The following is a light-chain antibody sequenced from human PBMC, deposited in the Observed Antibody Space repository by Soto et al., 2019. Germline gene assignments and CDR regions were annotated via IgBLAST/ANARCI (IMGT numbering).Light chain of an antibody. CDR2: DFT. J-gene: IGLJ1*01. Sequence: QSVLTQPRSVSGSPGQSVTISCTGTSKNVRGYNYVSWYQQHPDKAPKVMIYDFTKRPSGVPDRFSGSKSGNTASLTISGLQVEDEADYYCCSYAGSYIYVFGTGTKVTVL. CDR1: SKNVRGYNY. CDR3: CSYAGSYIYV. V-gene: IGLV2-11*01.